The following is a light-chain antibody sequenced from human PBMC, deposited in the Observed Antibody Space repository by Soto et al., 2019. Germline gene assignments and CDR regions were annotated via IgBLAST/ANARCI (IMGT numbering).Light chain of an antibody. CDR2: GAS. J-gene: IGKJ3*01. CDR3: QKYNSALFT. V-gene: IGKV3-20*01. CDR1: QSVSSSY. Sequence: EIVLTQSPGTLSLSPGERATLSCRASQSVSSSYLAWYQQKPGQAPRLLIYGASSRATGIPDRFSGSGSGTDFTLTISRLEPEDFATYYCQKYNSALFTFGPGTKVDIK.